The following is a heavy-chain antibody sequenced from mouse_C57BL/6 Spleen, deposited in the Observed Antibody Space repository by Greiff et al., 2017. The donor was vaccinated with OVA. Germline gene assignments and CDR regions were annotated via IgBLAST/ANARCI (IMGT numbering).Heavy chain of an antibody. CDR2: ISDGGSYT. J-gene: IGHJ3*01. Sequence: EVQGVESGGGLVKPGGSLKLSCAASGFTFSSYAMSWVRQTPEKRLEWVATISDGGSYTYYPDNVKGRFTISRDNAKNNLYLQMSHLKSEDTAMYYCAREGNYYGSSYPFAYWGQGTLVTVSA. V-gene: IGHV5-4*01. CDR1: GFTFSSYA. D-gene: IGHD1-1*01. CDR3: AREGNYYGSSYPFAY.